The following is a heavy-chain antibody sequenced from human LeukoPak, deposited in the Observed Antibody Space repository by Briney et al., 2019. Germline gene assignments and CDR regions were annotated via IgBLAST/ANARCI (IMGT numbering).Heavy chain of an antibody. CDR1: GDSITNGNW. CDR2: IYYSGST. J-gene: IGHJ5*02. CDR3: ARRGFHYDDWFDP. Sequence: SGTLSLTCAVSGDSITNGNWWSWIRQPPGKGLEWIGYIYYSGSTYYNPSLKSRVTISVDTSKNQFSLKLSSVTAADTAVYYCARRGFHYDDWFDPWGQGTLVTVSS. V-gene: IGHV4-4*02. D-gene: IGHD3-22*01.